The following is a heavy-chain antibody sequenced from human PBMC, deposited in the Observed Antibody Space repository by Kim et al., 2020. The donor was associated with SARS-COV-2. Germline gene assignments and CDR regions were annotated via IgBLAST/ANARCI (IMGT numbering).Heavy chain of an antibody. Sequence: TSYSPPLKRRVTRSVDAYKNQLSLKLSSVTAADTAVYYCARYWDQRGFDPWGQGTLVTVSS. CDR3: ARYWDQRGFDP. J-gene: IGHJ5*02. D-gene: IGHD2-8*02. V-gene: IGHV4-39*01. CDR2: T.